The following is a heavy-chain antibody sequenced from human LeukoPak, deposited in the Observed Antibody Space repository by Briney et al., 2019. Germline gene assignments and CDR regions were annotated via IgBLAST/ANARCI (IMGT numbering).Heavy chain of an antibody. D-gene: IGHD2-8*01. Sequence: PSETLSLTCTVSGGSISSYYWSWIRQPAGKVLEWIGRIYTSGSTNYNPSLKSRVTISVDKSKNQFSLKLSSVTAADTAVYYCARETPVRPFDYWGQGTLVTVSS. CDR2: IYTSGST. J-gene: IGHJ4*02. V-gene: IGHV4-4*07. CDR1: GGSISSYY. CDR3: ARETPVRPFDY.